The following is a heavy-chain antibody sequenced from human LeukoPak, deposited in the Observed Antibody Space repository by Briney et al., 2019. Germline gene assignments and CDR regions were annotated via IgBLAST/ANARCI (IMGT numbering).Heavy chain of an antibody. CDR2: ISGSGGST. V-gene: IGHV3-23*01. D-gene: IGHD3-22*01. Sequence: GGSLRLSCADSGFTFSSYAMSWVRQAPGKGLEWVSAISGSGGSTYYADSVKGRFTISRDNSKNTLYLQMNSLRAEDTAVYYCAKDKEWIVVVFDYWGQGTLVTISS. CDR3: AKDKEWIVVVFDY. J-gene: IGHJ4*02. CDR1: GFTFSSYA.